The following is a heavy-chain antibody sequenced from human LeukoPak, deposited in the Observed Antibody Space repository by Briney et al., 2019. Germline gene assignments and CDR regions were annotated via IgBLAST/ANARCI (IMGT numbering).Heavy chain of an antibody. Sequence: PSETLSLTCTVPGGSLSTYFWTWIRQSAGKGLEWIGRIYTSGSTNYNPSLKSRVTMSVDTSKNQFSLNLTSVTAADTAVYYCAREGGNSRALDPWGQGTLVTVSS. CDR3: AREGGNSRALDP. V-gene: IGHV4-4*07. CDR2: IYTSGST. D-gene: IGHD5-18*01. CDR1: GGSLSTYF. J-gene: IGHJ5*02.